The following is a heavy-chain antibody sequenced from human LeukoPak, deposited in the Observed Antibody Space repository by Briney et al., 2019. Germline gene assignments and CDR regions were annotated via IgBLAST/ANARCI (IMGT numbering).Heavy chain of an antibody. D-gene: IGHD5-18*01. J-gene: IGHJ5*02. Sequence: SQTLSLTCTISGXSVSSKSVAWNWIRQSPSRGLEWLGRTYYRSKWYNDYAVSVNSRITISPDTSKNQFSLQLNSVTPEDTAVYYCARQTWIQLINWFDPWGQGTLVTVSS. V-gene: IGHV6-1*01. CDR1: GXSVSSKSVA. CDR3: ARQTWIQLINWFDP. CDR2: TYYRSKWYN.